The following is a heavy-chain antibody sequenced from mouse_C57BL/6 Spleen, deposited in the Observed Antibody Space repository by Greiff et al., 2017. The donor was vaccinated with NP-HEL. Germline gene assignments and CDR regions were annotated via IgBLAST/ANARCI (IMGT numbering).Heavy chain of an antibody. Sequence: VQLKESGPGLVKPSQSLSLTCSVTGYSITSGYYWNWIRQFPGNKLEWMGYISYDGSNNYNPSLKNRISITRDTSKNQFFLKLNSVTTEDTATYYCARVGDGYPFYFDYWGQGTTLTVSS. D-gene: IGHD2-3*01. J-gene: IGHJ2*01. CDR2: ISYDGSN. CDR1: GYSITSGYY. V-gene: IGHV3-6*01. CDR3: ARVGDGYPFYFDY.